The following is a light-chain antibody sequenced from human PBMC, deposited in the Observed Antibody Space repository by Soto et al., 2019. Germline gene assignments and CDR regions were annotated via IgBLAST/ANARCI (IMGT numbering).Light chain of an antibody. CDR1: QSVSSN. CDR2: GAS. Sequence: EIVMTQSPATLSVARGERATLSCRASQSVSSNLAWYQQKPGQTPRLLIYGASNRATGFPARFSGSGSGTEFTLTISSLQSEDFAVYYCQQYNSWPLTFGGGTKVDIK. J-gene: IGKJ4*01. CDR3: QQYNSWPLT. V-gene: IGKV3-15*01.